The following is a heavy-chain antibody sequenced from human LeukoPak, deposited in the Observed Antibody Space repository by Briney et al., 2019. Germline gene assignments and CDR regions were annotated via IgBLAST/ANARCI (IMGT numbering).Heavy chain of an antibody. J-gene: IGHJ3*02. Sequence: GGSLRLSCAASGLTFSSYSMNWVGLAPGKGLESVSSISGSSSHVWYADSVKGRFTSSRDNAKNSLYLQMSSLRVEDTAVYYCARDQYYSDSSGYPYDIWGQGTMVTVSS. V-gene: IGHV3-21*01. CDR1: GLTFSSYS. CDR2: ISGSSSHV. CDR3: ARDQYYSDSSGYPYDI. D-gene: IGHD3-22*01.